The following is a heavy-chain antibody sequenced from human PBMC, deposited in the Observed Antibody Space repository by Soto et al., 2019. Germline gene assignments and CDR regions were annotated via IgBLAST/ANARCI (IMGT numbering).Heavy chain of an antibody. CDR2: TSYRGST. CDR1: GGTISSGGDY. V-gene: IGHV4-31*03. Sequence: SETLALTCTVSGGTISSGGDYWNWIRQHPGKGLEWIGHTSYRGSTFYNPSLKSRLTISVDTSKNLLSLKLSSVTAADTALYFCARDKGDYGMDVWGQGTTVTVSS. J-gene: IGHJ6*02. CDR3: ARDKGDYGMDV.